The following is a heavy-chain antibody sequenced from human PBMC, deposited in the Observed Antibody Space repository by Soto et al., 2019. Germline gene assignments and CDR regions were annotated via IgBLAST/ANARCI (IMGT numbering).Heavy chain of an antibody. CDR3: VKDDGGYPSTAPH. V-gene: IGHV3-23*01. CDR2: ISGSGDRT. J-gene: IGHJ4*02. D-gene: IGHD3-22*01. Sequence: VQLLESGGGLVQPGGSLRLSCAASGITISNYPMSWVRQAPGKGLDWVSGISGSGDRTYYADSAKGRFTISKDISRNSLSLQLDSLGVEDTAVYFWVKDDGGYPSTAPHWGQGTLVTVSS. CDR1: GITISNYP.